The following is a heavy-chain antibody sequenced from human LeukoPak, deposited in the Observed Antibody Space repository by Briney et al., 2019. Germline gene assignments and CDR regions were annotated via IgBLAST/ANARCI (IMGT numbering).Heavy chain of an antibody. J-gene: IGHJ4*02. CDR1: GFSFSKYG. V-gene: IGHV3-30*02. CDR2: IRDDGSSK. Sequence: GXXLRLSCAASGFSFSKYGMHWVRQAPGKGLEWVAFIRDDGSSKYYRDSVKGRFTVSRDNSKNTLYLQINGLRPDDTALYYCAPSSPPGHLDYWGQGTLVTVSS. CDR3: APSSPPGHLDY.